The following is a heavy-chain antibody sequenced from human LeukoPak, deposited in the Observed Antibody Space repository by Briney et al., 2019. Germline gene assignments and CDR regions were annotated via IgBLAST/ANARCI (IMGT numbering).Heavy chain of an antibody. V-gene: IGHV4-59*01. CDR3: ASFYGGGYFDY. CDR1: GVSISSYY. J-gene: IGHJ4*02. D-gene: IGHD4-23*01. CDR2: IYYSGST. Sequence: SETLSLTCTVSGVSISSYYWSWIRQPPGKGLEWIGYIYYSGSTNYNPFLKSRVTISVDTSKNQFSLKLSSVTAADTAVYYCASFYGGGYFDYRGQGTLVTVSS.